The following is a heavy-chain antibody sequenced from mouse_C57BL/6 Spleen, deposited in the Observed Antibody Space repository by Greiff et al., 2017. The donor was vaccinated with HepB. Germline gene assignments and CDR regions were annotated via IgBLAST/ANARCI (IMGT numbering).Heavy chain of an antibody. J-gene: IGHJ4*01. Sequence: VQLQQSGPELVKPGASVKISCKASGYTFTDYYMNWVKQSHGKSLEWIGDINPNNGGTSYNQKFKGKATLTVDKSSSTAYMELRSLTSEDSAVYYCARGRIYYGYEDYAMDYWGQGTSVTVSS. CDR2: INPNNGGT. CDR3: ARGRIYYGYEDYAMDY. D-gene: IGHD2-2*01. CDR1: GYTFTDYY. V-gene: IGHV1-26*01.